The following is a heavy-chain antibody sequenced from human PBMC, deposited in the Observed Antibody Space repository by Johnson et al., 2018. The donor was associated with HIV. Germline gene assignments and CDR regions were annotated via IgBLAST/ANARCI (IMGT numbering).Heavy chain of an antibody. CDR3: ARDTGGGEPYDI. CDR2: ISGSGGST. D-gene: IGHD2-21*01. V-gene: IGHV3-11*04. CDR1: GITFSDYQ. J-gene: IGHJ3*02. Sequence: QVQLVESGGGVVQPGRSLRLSCAASGITFSDYQMSWIRQAPGKGLEWVSCISGSGGSTYYADSVKGRFTISRDNSKNTLYLQMNSLRAEDTAVYYCARDTGGGEPYDIWGQGTMVTVSS.